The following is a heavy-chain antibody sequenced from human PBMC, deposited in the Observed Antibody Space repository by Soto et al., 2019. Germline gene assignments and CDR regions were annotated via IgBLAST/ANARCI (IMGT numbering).Heavy chain of an antibody. V-gene: IGHV4-31*03. CDR3: ARGPPNSI. CDR1: GGSIISGGYY. J-gene: IGHJ4*02. D-gene: IGHD3-22*01. Sequence: PSETLSLTCTVSGGSIISGGYYWSWIRQHPGKGLEWIGYIYHSGTTYYNPSLKSRVTISVDTSKNQFSLKLSSVTAADTAVYYCARGPPNSIWGQGTLVTVSS. CDR2: IYHSGTT.